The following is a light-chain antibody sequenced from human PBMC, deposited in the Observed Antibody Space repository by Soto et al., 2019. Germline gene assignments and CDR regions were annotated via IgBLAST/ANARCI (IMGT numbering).Light chain of an antibody. Sequence: QSVLTQPPSASGTPGQTVTISCSGSRSNIGSNTLNWYQHLPGTAPQLLISTTNHRPSGVRDRFSASKSGTSASLAISGLQSDDEADYYCAAWDDSLNVVVFGGGTKVNVL. V-gene: IGLV1-44*01. CDR3: AAWDDSLNVVV. CDR1: RSNIGSNT. J-gene: IGLJ2*01. CDR2: TTN.